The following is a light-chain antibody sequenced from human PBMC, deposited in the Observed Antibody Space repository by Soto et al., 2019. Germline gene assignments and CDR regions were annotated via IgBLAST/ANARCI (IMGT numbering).Light chain of an antibody. CDR3: SSYAGSDNDV. V-gene: IGLV2-8*01. CDR1: SSDVGAYKY. CDR2: EVS. J-gene: IGLJ1*01. Sequence: QSVLTQPPSASGSPGQSVSISCTGTSSDVGAYKYVSWYQQHPGKAPKLIIYEVSKRPSGVPDRFSGSKSGNAASLTVSGLQAEDEADYYCSSYAGSDNDVFGTGTKVAVL.